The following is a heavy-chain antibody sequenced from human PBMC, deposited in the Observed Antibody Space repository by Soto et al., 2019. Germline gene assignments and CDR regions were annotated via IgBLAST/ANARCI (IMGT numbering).Heavy chain of an antibody. CDR2: FYYSGST. V-gene: IGHV4-39*01. Sequence: SETLSLTCTVSGDSISTNSYSWGWIRQPPGQGLEWIGLFYYSGSTHYNPSLKSRLTVSVDTSKNQFSLKVSSVTAADTAVYYCARGHDYVWGSYRKENWFDPWGQGTLVTVSS. CDR3: ARGHDYVWGSYRKENWFDP. J-gene: IGHJ5*02. D-gene: IGHD3-16*02. CDR1: GDSISTNSYS.